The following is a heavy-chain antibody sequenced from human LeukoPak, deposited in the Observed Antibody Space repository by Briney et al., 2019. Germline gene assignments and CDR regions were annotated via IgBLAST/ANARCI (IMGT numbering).Heavy chain of an antibody. Sequence: SETLSLTCAVYGGSFSGYYWSWIRQPPGKGLEWIGEINHSGSTNYNPSLKSRVTISVDTSKNQISLKLSSVTAPDTAVNYCARDCSSTSCYYRSFDYWGQGTLVTVSS. CDR1: GGSFSGYY. V-gene: IGHV4-34*01. J-gene: IGHJ4*02. D-gene: IGHD2-2*01. CDR3: ARDCSSTSCYYRSFDY. CDR2: INHSGST.